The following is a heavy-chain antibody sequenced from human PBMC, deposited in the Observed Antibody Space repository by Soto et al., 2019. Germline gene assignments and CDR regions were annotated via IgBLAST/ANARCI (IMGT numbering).Heavy chain of an antibody. Sequence: ASVKVSCKASGDTFNFYSINWVRQAPGLGLEWMGRVNPIVSMSNYAQKFQGRVTMTTDKSTSTVYMELSSLRSEDTAVYYCARGLFYYSSDYCFVHWCHGTLVSVSS. CDR1: GDTFNFYS. D-gene: IGHD3-22*01. V-gene: IGHV1-69*04. CDR3: ARGLFYYSSDYCFVH. J-gene: IGHJ4*01. CDR2: VNPIVSMS.